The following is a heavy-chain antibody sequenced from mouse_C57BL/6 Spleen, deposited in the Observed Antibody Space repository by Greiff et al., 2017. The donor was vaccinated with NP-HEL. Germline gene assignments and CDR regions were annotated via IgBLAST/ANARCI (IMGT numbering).Heavy chain of an antibody. CDR1: GFNIKNTY. CDR3: VYYYGSSYDD. Sequence: EVQLQQSVAELVRPGASVKLSCTASGFNIKNTYMHWVKQRPEQGLEWIGRIDPANGNTNYAPKFKGKATITVDTSSNTAYLQLSSLTSEDTAIYYCVYYYGSSYDDWGQGTTLTVSS. D-gene: IGHD1-1*01. V-gene: IGHV14-3*01. J-gene: IGHJ2*01. CDR2: IDPANGNT.